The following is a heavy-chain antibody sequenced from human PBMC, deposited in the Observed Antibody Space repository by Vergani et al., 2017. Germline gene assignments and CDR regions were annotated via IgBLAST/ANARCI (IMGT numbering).Heavy chain of an antibody. CDR2: IIPIFGTA. V-gene: IGHV1-69*01. Sequence: QVQLVQSGAEVKKPGSSVKVSCKASGGTFSSYAISWVRQAPGQGLEWMGGIIPIFGTANYAQKFQGRVTLTADESTSTAYMELSSLRSEDTAVYYCARESAEFTMVRGAPFDYWGQGTLVTVSS. CDR1: GGTFSSYA. CDR3: ARESAEFTMVRGAPFDY. D-gene: IGHD3-10*01. J-gene: IGHJ4*02.